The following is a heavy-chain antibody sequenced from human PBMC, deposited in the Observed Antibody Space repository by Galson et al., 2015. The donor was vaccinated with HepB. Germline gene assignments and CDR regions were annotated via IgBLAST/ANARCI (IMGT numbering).Heavy chain of an antibody. J-gene: IGHJ6*03. V-gene: IGHV3-53*01. CDR1: GFTVSSNY. CDR2: IYSGGST. Sequence: SLRLSCAASGFTVSSNYMSWVRQAPGKGLEWVSVIYSGGSTYYADSVKGRFTISRDNSKNTLYLQMNSLRAEDTAVYYCARDQSDYYYMDVWGKGTTVTVSS. CDR3: ARDQSDYYYMDV.